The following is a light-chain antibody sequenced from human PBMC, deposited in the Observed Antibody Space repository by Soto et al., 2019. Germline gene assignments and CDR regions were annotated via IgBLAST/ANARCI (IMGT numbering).Light chain of an antibody. V-gene: IGLV1-40*01. Sequence: QSVLTQPPSVSGAPGQRVTISCTGSSSNIGAGYDVHWYQQLPGTAPKLLIYDNTNRPSGVPDRFSGSKSGTSASLAITGLQAEDEPDYYCQSYDRSLSGSRVFGTGTKLTVL. CDR2: DNT. CDR1: SSNIGAGYD. J-gene: IGLJ1*01. CDR3: QSYDRSLSGSRV.